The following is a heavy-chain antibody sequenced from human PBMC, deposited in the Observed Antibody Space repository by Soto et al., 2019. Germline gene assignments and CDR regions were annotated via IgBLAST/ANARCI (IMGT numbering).Heavy chain of an antibody. Sequence: QVQLQESGPGLVKPSETLSLTCTVSGGSISSYYWSWIRQPPGKGLEWIGYIYYSGSTNYNPSLKSRVTISVDTSKNQFSLKLSSVTAADTAVYYCARYGSGSYYNARWFDPWGQGTLVTVSS. CDR1: GGSISSYY. CDR3: ARYGSGSYYNARWFDP. D-gene: IGHD3-10*01. V-gene: IGHV4-59*01. CDR2: IYYSGST. J-gene: IGHJ5*02.